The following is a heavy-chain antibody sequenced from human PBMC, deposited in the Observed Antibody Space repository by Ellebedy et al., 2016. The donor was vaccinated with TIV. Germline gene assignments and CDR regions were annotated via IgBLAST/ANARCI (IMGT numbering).Heavy chain of an antibody. V-gene: IGHV4-34*11. CDR2: ISYYGNT. J-gene: IGHJ4*02. D-gene: IGHD1-20*01. CDR1: GGSFSGYY. Sequence: SETLSLXXAVYGGSFSGYYWSWIRQTPGKGLEWIGSISYYGNTNYNPSLKSRVTISVDTSKNQFSLNLSSVTAADTAVYFCARSYTWNDLFDYWGQGTLVTVSS. CDR3: ARSYTWNDLFDY.